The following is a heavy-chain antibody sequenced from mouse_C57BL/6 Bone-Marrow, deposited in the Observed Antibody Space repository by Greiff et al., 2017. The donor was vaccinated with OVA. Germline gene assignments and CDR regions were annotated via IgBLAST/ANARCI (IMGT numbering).Heavy chain of an antibody. CDR2: INPSNGGT. Sequence: QVQLQQPGTELVKPGASVKLSCKASGYTFTSYWMHWVKQRPGQGLEWIGNINPSNGGTNYNEKFKSKATLTVDKSSSTAYMQLSSLTSEDSAVYYCARLELIITTVVPFDYWGQGTTLTVSS. J-gene: IGHJ2*01. CDR3: ARLELIITTVVPFDY. CDR1: GYTFTSYW. D-gene: IGHD1-1*01. V-gene: IGHV1-53*01.